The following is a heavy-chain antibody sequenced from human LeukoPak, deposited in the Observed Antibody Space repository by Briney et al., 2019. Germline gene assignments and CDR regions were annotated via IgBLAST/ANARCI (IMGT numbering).Heavy chain of an antibody. Sequence: GGSLRLSCAASGFAFSSYNMNWVRQAPGKGLEWVSHISPRGTTRYYADSVKGRFTISRDNAKNSLYLKMSSLRVDDTAVYYCACSSVRTGAYYLDVWGKGTTVAVSS. CDR2: ISPRGTTR. CDR1: GFAFSSYN. D-gene: IGHD3-10*01. V-gene: IGHV3-48*04. CDR3: ACSSVRTGAYYLDV. J-gene: IGHJ6*03.